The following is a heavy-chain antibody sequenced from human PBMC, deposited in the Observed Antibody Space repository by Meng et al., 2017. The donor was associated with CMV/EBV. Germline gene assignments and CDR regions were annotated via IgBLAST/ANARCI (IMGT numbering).Heavy chain of an antibody. CDR1: GFTFSNAW. D-gene: IGHD1-26*01. Sequence: GESLKISCAASGFTFSNAWMSWVRQAPGKGLEWVGRIKSKTDGGTTDYAAPVKGRFTISRDDSKNTLYLQMNSLRAEDTAVYYCARDHKEGGSRKGGAFDIWGQGTMVTVSS. J-gene: IGHJ3*02. CDR2: IKSKTDGGTT. CDR3: ARDHKEGGSRKGGAFDI. V-gene: IGHV3-15*05.